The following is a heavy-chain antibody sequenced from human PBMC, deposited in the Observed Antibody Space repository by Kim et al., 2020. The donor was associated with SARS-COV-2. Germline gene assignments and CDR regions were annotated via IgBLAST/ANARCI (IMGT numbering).Heavy chain of an antibody. V-gene: IGHV1-2*06. J-gene: IGHJ6*02. D-gene: IGHD4-17*01. CDR2: INPNSGGT. CDR3: ARMTTNHYYYYGMDV. CDR1: GYTFTGYY. Sequence: ASVKVSCKASGYTFTGYYMHWVRQAPGQGLEWMGRINPNSGGTNYAQKFQGRVTMTRDTSISTAYMELSRLRSDDTAVYYCARMTTNHYYYYGMDVWGQGTTVTVSS.